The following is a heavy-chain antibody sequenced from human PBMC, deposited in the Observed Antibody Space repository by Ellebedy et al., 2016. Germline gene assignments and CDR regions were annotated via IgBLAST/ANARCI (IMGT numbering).Heavy chain of an antibody. V-gene: IGHV3-48*04. Sequence: GESLKISXAASGFTFSSYSMNWVRQAPGKGLEWVSYISSSGSTIYYVDSVKGRFTISRDNAENSLFLQMNSLRAEDTAVYYCARGVCSGGSCYSAGRYFDYWGQGTLVTVSS. D-gene: IGHD2-15*01. J-gene: IGHJ4*02. CDR1: GFTFSSYS. CDR3: ARGVCSGGSCYSAGRYFDY. CDR2: ISSSGSTI.